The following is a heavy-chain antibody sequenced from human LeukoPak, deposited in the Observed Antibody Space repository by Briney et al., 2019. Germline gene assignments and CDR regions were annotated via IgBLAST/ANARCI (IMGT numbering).Heavy chain of an antibody. V-gene: IGHV5-51*01. D-gene: IGHD5-18*01. CDR2: IPPGDSDT. J-gene: IGHJ4*02. CDR1: GYNCTNYW. Sequence: GESLKISCKASGYNCTNYWIGLVRQVPGEGLEWIEIIPPGDSDTRYSPSFQGQVTISADKSICTAYLQWSSLKASDTAMHYCARRGDSYGRFDYWGQGILVSVSS. CDR3: ARRGDSYGRFDY.